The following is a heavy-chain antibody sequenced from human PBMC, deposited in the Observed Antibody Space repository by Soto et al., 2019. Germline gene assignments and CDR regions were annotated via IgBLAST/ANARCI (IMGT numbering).Heavy chain of an antibody. CDR3: ARDLWGYCGTDCYPLDV. CDR2: MYNTGST. V-gene: IGHV4-59*01. J-gene: IGHJ6*02. Sequence: SETLSLTCTVSGGSISGYYWSWIRKPPGKGLEWIGYMYNTGSTVYNPSFKSRVTISVDTSKNQFSLKLNSVTAADTAVYYCARDLWGYCGTDCYPLDVWGQGTTVT. D-gene: IGHD2-21*02. CDR1: GGSISGYY.